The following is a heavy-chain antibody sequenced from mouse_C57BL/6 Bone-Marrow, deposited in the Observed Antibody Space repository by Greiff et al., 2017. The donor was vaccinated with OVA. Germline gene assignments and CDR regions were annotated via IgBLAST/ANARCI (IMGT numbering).Heavy chain of an antibody. CDR2: ISDGGSYT. CDR1: GFTFSSYA. V-gene: IGHV5-4*01. Sequence: EVQGVESGGGLVKPGGSLKLSCAASGFTFSSYAMSWVRQTPEKRLEWVATISDGGSYTYYPDNVKGRFTISRDNAKNNLYLQMSHLKSEDTAMYYCARECYGSSPAWFAYGGQGTLVTVSA. CDR3: ARECYGSSPAWFAY. D-gene: IGHD1-1*01. J-gene: IGHJ3*01.